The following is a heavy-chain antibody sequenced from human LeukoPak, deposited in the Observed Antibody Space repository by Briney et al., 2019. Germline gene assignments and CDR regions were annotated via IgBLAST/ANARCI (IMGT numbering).Heavy chain of an antibody. CDR3: ARVARGYSYGDIDY. V-gene: IGHV4-59*01. D-gene: IGHD5-18*01. J-gene: IGHJ4*02. Sequence: RSSETLSLTCTVSGDSISSYYCSWIRQPPGKGLEWIGYIYYSGSTNYNPSLKSRVTISVDTSKNQFSLKLSSVTAADTAVYYCARVARGYSYGDIDYWGQGTLVTVSS. CDR2: IYYSGST. CDR1: GDSISSYY.